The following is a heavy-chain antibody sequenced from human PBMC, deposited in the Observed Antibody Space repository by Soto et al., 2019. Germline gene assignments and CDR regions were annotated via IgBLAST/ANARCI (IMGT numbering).Heavy chain of an antibody. J-gene: IGHJ4*02. Sequence: PSQTLSLTCAISGDSVSSNSAAWNWIRHSPSRGLEWLGRTYYRSKWYNDYAVSMRSRITINPDTTKNQFSLQLNSTTPEDTAVYYCATGRFDYCSQGTLVIVSS. CDR2: TYYRSKWYN. V-gene: IGHV6-1*01. CDR1: GDSVSSNSAA. CDR3: ATGRFDY.